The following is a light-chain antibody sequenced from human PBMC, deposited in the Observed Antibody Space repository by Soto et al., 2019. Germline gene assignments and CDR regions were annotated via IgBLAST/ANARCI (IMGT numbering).Light chain of an antibody. CDR2: GAS. Sequence: EIVMTQSPATLSVSPGEKATLSCRASQSVSSNLAWYQQKTGQAPRLLIYGASTRATGIPARFSGSGSGTEFSLTISILQSEDFAVYFCQQYNDWPRHTFGQGTKLEIK. J-gene: IGKJ2*01. V-gene: IGKV3-15*01. CDR3: QQYNDWPRHT. CDR1: QSVSSN.